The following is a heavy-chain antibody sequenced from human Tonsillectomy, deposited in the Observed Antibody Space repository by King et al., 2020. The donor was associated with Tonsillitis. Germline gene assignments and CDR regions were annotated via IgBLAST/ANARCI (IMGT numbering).Heavy chain of an antibody. Sequence: VQLVESGGGLVQPGGSLRLSCAASGFTFSSYAMSWVRQPPGKELEWVSSISGSGAGTFYADSVKGRFTISRDNSKNTLSLQMNSLRAEDTAVYYCATSYGLWLRGDFDYWGRGTLVTVSS. J-gene: IGHJ4*02. CDR3: ATSYGLWLRGDFDY. CDR2: ISGSGAGT. D-gene: IGHD5-18*01. V-gene: IGHV3-23*04. CDR1: GFTFSSYA.